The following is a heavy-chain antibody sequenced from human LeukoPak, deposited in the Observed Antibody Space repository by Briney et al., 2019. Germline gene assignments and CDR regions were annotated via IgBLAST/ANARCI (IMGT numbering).Heavy chain of an antibody. J-gene: IGHJ4*02. CDR2: ISWDGGST. CDR3: AKAQVYSVTTYYFDY. Sequence: PGGSLRLSCAASGFTFDDYTMHWVRQAPGKGLEWVSLISWDGGSTYYADSVKGRFTISRDSSKNSLYLQMNSLRTEDTALYYCAKAQVYSVTTYYFDYWGQGTLVTVSS. CDR1: GFTFDDYT. D-gene: IGHD4-17*01. V-gene: IGHV3-43*01.